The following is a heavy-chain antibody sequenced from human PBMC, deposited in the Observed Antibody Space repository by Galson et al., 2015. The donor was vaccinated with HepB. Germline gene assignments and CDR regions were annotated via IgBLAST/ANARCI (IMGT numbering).Heavy chain of an antibody. V-gene: IGHV3-30*18. CDR2: ISYDGSNK. CDR1: GFTFSSYG. J-gene: IGHJ4*02. D-gene: IGHD2-2*01. Sequence: SLRLTCAASGFTFSSYGMHWVRQAPGKGLEWVAVISYDGSNKYYADSVKGRFTISRDNSKNTLYLQMNSLRAEDTAVYYCAKSGDIVVVPAVYFDYWGQGTLVTVSS. CDR3: AKSGDIVVVPAVYFDY.